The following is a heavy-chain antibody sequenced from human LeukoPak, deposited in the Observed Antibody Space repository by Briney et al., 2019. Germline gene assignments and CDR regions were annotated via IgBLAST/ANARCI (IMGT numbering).Heavy chain of an antibody. CDR1: GFTFSTYA. J-gene: IGHJ6*03. CDR3: AKAGSGWNWDYYYMDV. V-gene: IGHV3-30*04. Sequence: GGSLRLSCAASGFTFSTYAMHWVRQAPGKGLEWVAVISYDGSKTYSADSVKGRFTISRDNSKNTLYLQMNSLRAEDTAVYYCAKAGSGWNWDYYYMDVWGKGTTVTVSS. CDR2: ISYDGSKT. D-gene: IGHD6-19*01.